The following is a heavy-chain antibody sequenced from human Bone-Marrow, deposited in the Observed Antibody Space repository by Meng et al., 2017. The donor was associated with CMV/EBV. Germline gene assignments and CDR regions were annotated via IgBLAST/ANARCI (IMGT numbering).Heavy chain of an antibody. J-gene: IGHJ4*02. V-gene: IGHV4-30-4*08. D-gene: IGHD3-3*01. Sequence: SETLSLTCTVSGGSISSGDYYWSWIRQPPGKGLEWIGYIYYSGSTYHNPSLKSRVTISVDTSKNQFSLKLSSVTAADTAVYYCARERFLEWLSIIDYWGQGTLVAVSS. CDR3: ARERFLEWLSIIDY. CDR2: IYYSGST. CDR1: GGSISSGDYY.